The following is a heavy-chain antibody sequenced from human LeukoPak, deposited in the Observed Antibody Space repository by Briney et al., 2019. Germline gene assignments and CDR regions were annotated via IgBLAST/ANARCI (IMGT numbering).Heavy chain of an antibody. CDR3: ARHPVQGVTGAWFDP. J-gene: IGHJ5*02. CDR2: IYTSGST. CDR1: GGSISSYY. Sequence: SETLSLTCTVSGGSISSYYWSWIRQPPGKGLEWIGYIYTSGSTNYNPSLKSRVTISVDTSKNQFSLKLSSVTAADTAVYYCARHPVQGVTGAWFDPWGQGTLVTVSS. V-gene: IGHV4-4*09. D-gene: IGHD5-18*01.